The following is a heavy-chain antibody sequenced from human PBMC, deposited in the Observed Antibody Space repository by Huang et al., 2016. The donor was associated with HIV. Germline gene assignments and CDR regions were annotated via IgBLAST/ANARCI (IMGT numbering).Heavy chain of an antibody. D-gene: IGHD2-15*01. Sequence: QVQLVQSGAEVKKPGSSVKVSCKASGGTFSSYAISWVRQAPGQGLEWMGGSSPIFGTANYAQKFQDRVTITADESTSTAYMELSSLRSEDTAVYYCAREGYCSGSSCYAPYFDYWGQGTLVTVSS. CDR1: GGTFSSYA. CDR3: AREGYCSGSSCYAPYFDY. CDR2: SSPIFGTA. J-gene: IGHJ4*02. V-gene: IGHV1-69*13.